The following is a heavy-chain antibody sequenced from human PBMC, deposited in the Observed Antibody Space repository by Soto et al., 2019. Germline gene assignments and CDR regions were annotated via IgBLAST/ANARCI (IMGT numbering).Heavy chain of an antibody. J-gene: IGHJ4*02. Sequence: GGPLRLSCAASGFTFSSYWMSWVRQAPGKGLEWVANIKQDGSEKYYVDSVKGRFTISRDNAKNSLYLQMNSLRAEDTAVYYCARDLSWGTYYYDSSGYFDYWGQGTLVTVSS. CDR1: GFTFSSYW. D-gene: IGHD3-22*01. CDR3: ARDLSWGTYYYDSSGYFDY. CDR2: IKQDGSEK. V-gene: IGHV3-7*01.